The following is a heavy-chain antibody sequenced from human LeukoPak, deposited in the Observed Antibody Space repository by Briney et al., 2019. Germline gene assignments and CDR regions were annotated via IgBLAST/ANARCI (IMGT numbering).Heavy chain of an antibody. CDR3: TRDPPTRY. CDR1: GFTFRDYT. CDR2: IRNRADGGTP. J-gene: IGHJ4*02. D-gene: IGHD1-26*01. V-gene: IGHV3-49*03. Sequence: PGRSLSLSCTASGFTFRDYTMTWIRQARGKGLEWVGFIRNRADGGTPEYAASVKGRFTISRDDSKSIAYLQMNSLRTDDTAVYYCTRDPPTRYWGQGTLVSVSS.